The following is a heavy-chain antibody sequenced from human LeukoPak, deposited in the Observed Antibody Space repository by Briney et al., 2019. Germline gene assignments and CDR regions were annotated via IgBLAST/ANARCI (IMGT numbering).Heavy chain of an antibody. Sequence: ASVKVSCKVSGYTLTELSMHWVRQAPGKGLEWMGGFGPEDGETIYAQKFQGRVTMTEDTSTDTAYMELSSLRSEDTAVYYCATNALVDYGSRVAFDIWGQGTMVTVSS. CDR2: FGPEDGET. V-gene: IGHV1-24*01. CDR3: ATNALVDYGSRVAFDI. D-gene: IGHD4-17*01. CDR1: GYTLTELS. J-gene: IGHJ3*02.